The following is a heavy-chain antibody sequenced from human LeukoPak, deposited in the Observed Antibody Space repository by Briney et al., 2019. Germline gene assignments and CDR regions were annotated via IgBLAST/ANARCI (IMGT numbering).Heavy chain of an antibody. CDR1: GYTFTGYY. Sequence: GASVKVSCKGSGYTFTGYYIHWVRQAPGQGLEWMGWINPNSGGTNYAQKFQGRVTMTRDTSVSTAYMDLSRLRSDDTAVYYCAGVRSGWFGDAFDIWGQGTMVTVSS. CDR2: INPNSGGT. J-gene: IGHJ3*02. CDR3: AGVRSGWFGDAFDI. V-gene: IGHV1-2*02. D-gene: IGHD6-19*01.